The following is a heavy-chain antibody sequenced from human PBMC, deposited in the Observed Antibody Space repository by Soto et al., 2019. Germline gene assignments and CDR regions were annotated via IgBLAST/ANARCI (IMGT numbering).Heavy chain of an antibody. CDR2: ITHGGST. CDR3: ARARLDSWSHIYYGLDV. D-gene: IGHD3-3*01. Sequence: SETLSLTCGVYGGSFSAYSWTWLRQSPGKGLEWIGEITHGGSTDYNPALKSRLVMSVDTSKSQFSLRVTSVTAADAAVYFCARARLDSWSHIYYGLDVWGKGTKVTVSS. CDR1: GGSFSAYS. V-gene: IGHV4-34*01. J-gene: IGHJ6*04.